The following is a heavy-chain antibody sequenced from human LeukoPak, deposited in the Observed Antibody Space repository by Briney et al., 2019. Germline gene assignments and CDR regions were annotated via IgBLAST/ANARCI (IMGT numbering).Heavy chain of an antibody. J-gene: IGHJ6*02. Sequence: GSLRLSCAASGFTFSSYEMNWVRQAPGEGLEWVSYISSSGSTIYYADSVKGRFTISRDNAKNSLYLQMNSLRAEDTAVYYCARGPRITIFGVFYYYGMDVWGQGTTVTVSS. V-gene: IGHV3-48*03. CDR1: GFTFSSYE. D-gene: IGHD3-3*01. CDR3: ARGPRITIFGVFYYYGMDV. CDR2: ISSSGSTI.